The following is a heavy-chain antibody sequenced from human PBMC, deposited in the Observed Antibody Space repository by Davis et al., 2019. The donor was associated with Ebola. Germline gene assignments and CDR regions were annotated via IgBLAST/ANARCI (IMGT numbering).Heavy chain of an antibody. V-gene: IGHV3-21*04. Sequence: GGSLRLSCAASGFTFSSYWMSWVRQAPGKGLEWVSSISSSSSYIYYADSVKGRFTISRDNSKNTLYLQINSLRAEDTAVYYCAKDRGVDFWSGFVFDYWGQGTLVTVSS. CDR2: ISSSSSYI. CDR1: GFTFSSYW. D-gene: IGHD3-3*01. CDR3: AKDRGVDFWSGFVFDY. J-gene: IGHJ4*02.